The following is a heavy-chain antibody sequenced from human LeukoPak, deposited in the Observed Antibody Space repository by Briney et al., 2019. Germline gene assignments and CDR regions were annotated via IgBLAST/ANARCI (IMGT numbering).Heavy chain of an antibody. D-gene: IGHD2-15*01. Sequence: GGSLRLSCAASVARFSDHYMSWIRQAPGKGLEGISYISSSGSNIHYAESMRGRVTISRDNANNSLTLHMSSLRAEDTAVYYCAGALMVAAFDSWGQGTLVTVSS. CDR2: ISSSGSNI. J-gene: IGHJ4*02. V-gene: IGHV3-11*01. CDR1: VARFSDHY. CDR3: AGALMVAAFDS.